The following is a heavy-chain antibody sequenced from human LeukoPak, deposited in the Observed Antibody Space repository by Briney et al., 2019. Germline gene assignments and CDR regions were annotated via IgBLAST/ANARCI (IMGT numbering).Heavy chain of an antibody. D-gene: IGHD1-20*01. V-gene: IGHV3-21*01. CDR2: ISSSSSYI. J-gene: IGHJ4*02. CDR1: GFTFSSYT. CDR3: ARDREVNNCGIFDY. Sequence: PGGSLRLSCAASGFTFSSYTMNWVRQAPGKGLEWVSSISSSSSYIYYADSVKGRFTISRDNAKNSLYLQMNSLRAEDTAGYYCARDREVNNCGIFDYWGQGTLVTVSS.